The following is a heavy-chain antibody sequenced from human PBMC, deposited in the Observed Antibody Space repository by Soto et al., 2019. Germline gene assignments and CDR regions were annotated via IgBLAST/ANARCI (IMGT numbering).Heavy chain of an antibody. Sequence: GESLKISCKGSGYSFTSYWIGWVRQMPGKGLEWMGIIYPGDSDTRYSPSFQGRFTISRDNSKNTLYLQMNSLRAEDTAVYYCAKKAVVPAAISYYGMDVWGQGTTVTV. J-gene: IGHJ6*02. V-gene: IGHV5-51*01. CDR1: GYSFTSYW. CDR3: AKKAVVPAAISYYGMDV. D-gene: IGHD2-2*01. CDR2: IYPGDSDT.